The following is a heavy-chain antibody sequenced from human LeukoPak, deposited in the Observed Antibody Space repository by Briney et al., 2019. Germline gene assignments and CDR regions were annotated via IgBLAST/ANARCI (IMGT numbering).Heavy chain of an antibody. D-gene: IGHD3-9*01. CDR1: GYSISSGYY. Sequence: SETLSLTCAVSGYSISSGYYWGWIRQPPGKGLEWIGSIYHSGSTHHNPSLKSRVTISVDTSKNQFSLKLSSVTAADTAVYYCARGLTRYYYGMDVWGKGTTVTVSS. J-gene: IGHJ6*04. CDR2: IYHSGST. V-gene: IGHV4-38-2*01. CDR3: ARGLTRYYYGMDV.